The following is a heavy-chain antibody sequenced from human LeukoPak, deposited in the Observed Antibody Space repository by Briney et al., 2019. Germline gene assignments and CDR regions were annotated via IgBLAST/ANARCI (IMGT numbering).Heavy chain of an antibody. D-gene: IGHD6-19*01. V-gene: IGHV4-59*12. CDR2: IYYSGST. Sequence: PSETLSLTCTVSGGSISSYYWSWIRQPPGKGLEWIGYIYYSGSTNYNPSLKSRVTISVDTSKNQFSLKLSSVTAADTAVYYCARGSSGWYGSFDYWGQGTLVTVSS. CDR1: GGSISSYY. J-gene: IGHJ4*02. CDR3: ARGSSGWYGSFDY.